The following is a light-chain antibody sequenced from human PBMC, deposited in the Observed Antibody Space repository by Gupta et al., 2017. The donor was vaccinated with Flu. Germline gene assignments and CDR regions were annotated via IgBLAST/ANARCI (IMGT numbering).Light chain of an antibody. Sequence: QAVVTQAPSLTVSPGGTVTLTCGSSTGPVTSGRYVYWVQQKPGQAPKTLIYDTTNKHSWTPARFSASLLGGKAALTLSGAQPEDEADYYCLLAYNDARVFGGGTKLTVL. V-gene: IGLV7-46*01. CDR1: TGPVTSGRY. CDR2: DTT. CDR3: LLAYNDARV. J-gene: IGLJ2*01.